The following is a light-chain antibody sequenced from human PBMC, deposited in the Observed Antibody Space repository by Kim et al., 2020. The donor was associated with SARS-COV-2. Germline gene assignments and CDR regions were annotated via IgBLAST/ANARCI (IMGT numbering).Light chain of an antibody. V-gene: IGKV3-20*01. CDR2: HAS. CDR1: ETIDNNY. Sequence: EILLTQSPGTLSLSQGESATVSCRATETIDNNYLAWYQQKPGQAPRLLIYHASTRATGIPDRFRGSGSGTDFTLTISGLEPEDFAVFYCQQYTTSPITFGQGTRRGIK. CDR3: QQYTTSPIT. J-gene: IGKJ5*01.